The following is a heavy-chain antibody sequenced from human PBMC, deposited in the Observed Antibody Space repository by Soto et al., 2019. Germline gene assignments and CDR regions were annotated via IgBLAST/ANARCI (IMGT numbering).Heavy chain of an antibody. D-gene: IGHD3-10*01. Sequence: ASVKVSCKASGYTFTGYYMHWVRQAPGQGLEWMGWINPKSGNTNYAQKFQGRVTMTRDTSISTAYMELSRLRSDDTGIYYCAREEIIIPAAPLAIWGQGTWVTVPS. V-gene: IGHV1-2*02. CDR1: GYTFTGYY. CDR2: INPKSGNT. J-gene: IGHJ3*02. CDR3: AREEIIIPAAPLAI.